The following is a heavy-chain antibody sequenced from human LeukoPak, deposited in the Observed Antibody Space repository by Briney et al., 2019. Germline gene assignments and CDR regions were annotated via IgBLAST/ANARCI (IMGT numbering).Heavy chain of an antibody. CDR1: GFSRSTRGVG. J-gene: IGHJ3*02. V-gene: IGHV2-5*02. D-gene: IGHD3/OR15-3a*01. Sequence: SGPTLVKPTQTLTLTCTYSGFSRSTRGVGVGWIRQPPGKALDCLALIYWDDDKHYSPSLKSRLTITKDTSKNQVVLTMTNMDPVDTATYYCAHIGQGYVSFDIWGQGTMVTVSS. CDR3: AHIGQGYVSFDI. CDR2: IYWDDDK.